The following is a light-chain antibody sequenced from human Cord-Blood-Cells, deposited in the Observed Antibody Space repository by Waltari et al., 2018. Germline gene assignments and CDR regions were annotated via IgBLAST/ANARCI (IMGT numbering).Light chain of an antibody. J-gene: IGLJ3*02. Sequence: SYELTQPSSVSVSPGQTARLTCPGDVLAKKYARWFQQKPGQAPVLVIYKDSERPSAIPERFSGSSSGTTVTLTISGAQVEDEADYYCYSAADNNWVFGGGTKLTVL. CDR3: YSAADNNWV. V-gene: IGLV3-27*01. CDR2: KDS. CDR1: VLAKKY.